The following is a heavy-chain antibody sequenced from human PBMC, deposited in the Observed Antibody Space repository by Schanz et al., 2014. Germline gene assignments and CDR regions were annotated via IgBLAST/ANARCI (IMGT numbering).Heavy chain of an antibody. J-gene: IGHJ4*02. CDR3: AKYRGYYRVSGSYRELEY. V-gene: IGHV3-11*01. Sequence: QVQLVDSGGGLVKPGGSLRLSCTASGFPFSDYFMAWIRQPPGRGLEWVSYIGNGGVTIYYADSVKGRFTISRDNSKNTLYLQMNSLRPEDTAVYYCAKYRGYYRVSGSYRELEYWGQGTLXTVSS. CDR2: IGNGGVTI. D-gene: IGHD3-10*01. CDR1: GFPFSDYF.